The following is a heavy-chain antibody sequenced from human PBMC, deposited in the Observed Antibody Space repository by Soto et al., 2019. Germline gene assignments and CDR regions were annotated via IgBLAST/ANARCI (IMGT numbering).Heavy chain of an antibody. D-gene: IGHD3-16*01. Sequence: PGGSLRLSCAASGFSVGDNYMPWIRQAPGKGLEWLSYSSSSGGYTNYADSVKGRFTISRDNAKNSLYLQMDSLRAEDTAVYFCARSSGRRHVFTFDYGLDVWGQGTTVTVSS. CDR1: GFSVGDNY. V-gene: IGHV3-11*06. J-gene: IGHJ6*02. CDR2: SSSSGGYT. CDR3: ARSSGRRHVFTFDYGLDV.